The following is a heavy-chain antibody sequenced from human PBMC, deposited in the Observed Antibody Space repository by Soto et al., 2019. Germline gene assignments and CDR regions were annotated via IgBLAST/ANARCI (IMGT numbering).Heavy chain of an antibody. V-gene: IGHV3-49*04. CDR2: IRNKADGGTP. D-gene: IGHD3-3*02. J-gene: IGHJ5*02. Sequence: EVQLVASGGDLVQPGRSLRLSCTASGFTFGDHTMTWVRQAPGKGLEWVGFIRNKADGGTPEFAASVKGRFTISRDDSKSIAYLQMNGLKTEDTAVYYCTRGPPPFTWGQGTLVTVSS. CDR3: TRGPPPFT. CDR1: GFTFGDHT.